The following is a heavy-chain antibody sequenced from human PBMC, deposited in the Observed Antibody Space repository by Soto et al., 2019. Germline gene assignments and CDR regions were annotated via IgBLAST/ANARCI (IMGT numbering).Heavy chain of an antibody. CDR2: ISGSGGST. V-gene: IGHV3-23*01. CDR3: AKGVNYDFWSGIGMDV. D-gene: IGHD3-3*01. J-gene: IGHJ6*02. Sequence: GGSLRLSCAASGFTFSSYAMSWVRQAPGKGLEWVSAISGSGGSTYYADSVKGRFTISRDNSKNTLYLQMNSLRAEDTAVYYCAKGVNYDFWSGIGMDVWGQGTTVTVSS. CDR1: GFTFSSYA.